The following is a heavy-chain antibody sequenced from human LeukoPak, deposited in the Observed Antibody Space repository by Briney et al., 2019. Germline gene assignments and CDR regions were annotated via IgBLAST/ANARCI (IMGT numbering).Heavy chain of an antibody. Sequence: GGSLRLSCAASGFTFSSYAMRWVRQAPGKGLEWVSAISGSGGSTYYADSVKGRFTISRDNSKNTLYLQMNSLRAEDTAVYYCTAQRSSWDYYYYYYMDVWGKGTTVTVSS. D-gene: IGHD6-13*01. CDR1: GFTFSSYA. CDR3: TAQRSSWDYYYYYYMDV. CDR2: ISGSGGST. J-gene: IGHJ6*03. V-gene: IGHV3-23*01.